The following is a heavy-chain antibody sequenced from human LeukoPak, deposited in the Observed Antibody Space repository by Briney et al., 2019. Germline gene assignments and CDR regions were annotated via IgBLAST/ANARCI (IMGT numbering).Heavy chain of an antibody. D-gene: IGHD4-17*01. J-gene: IGHJ3*02. CDR3: ARDLVTVTKGFDI. Sequence: SETLSLTCAVSDESFSSHYWTWIRQPPGKGLEWIGYISYIGSTNYNPSLKSRVTISIGTSKNQFSLRLSSVTAADTAVYYCARDLVTVTKGFDIWGQGTMVSVSS. CDR2: ISYIGST. CDR1: DESFSSHY. V-gene: IGHV4-59*11.